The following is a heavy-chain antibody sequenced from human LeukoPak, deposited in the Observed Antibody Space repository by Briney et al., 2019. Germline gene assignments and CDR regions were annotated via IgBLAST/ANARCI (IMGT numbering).Heavy chain of an antibody. CDR2: ISAYNGNT. D-gene: IGHD3-10*01. J-gene: IGHJ4*02. CDR1: SYTFTSYG. Sequence: ASVKVSCKASSYTFTSYGISWVRQAPGQGLEWMGWISAYNGNTNYAQKLQGRVTMTTDTSTSTAYMELRSLRSDDTAVYYCARDSLWFGELHHDYWGQGTLVTVSS. CDR3: ARDSLWFGELHHDY. V-gene: IGHV1-18*04.